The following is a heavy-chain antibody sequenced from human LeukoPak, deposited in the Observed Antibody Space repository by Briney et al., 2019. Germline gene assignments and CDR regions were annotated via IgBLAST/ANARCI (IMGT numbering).Heavy chain of an antibody. CDR1: GYSFTNYW. CDR2: IYPGDSDT. CDR3: ARRGGSYDNWFDP. D-gene: IGHD1-26*01. Sequence: GESLRISCKGSGYSFTNYWIGWVRQMPGKGLEWMGIIYPGDSDTRYSPSFQGQVTISADKSISTAYLQLGSLKASDTAMYYCARRGGSYDNWFDPWGQGTLVTVSS. J-gene: IGHJ5*02. V-gene: IGHV5-51*01.